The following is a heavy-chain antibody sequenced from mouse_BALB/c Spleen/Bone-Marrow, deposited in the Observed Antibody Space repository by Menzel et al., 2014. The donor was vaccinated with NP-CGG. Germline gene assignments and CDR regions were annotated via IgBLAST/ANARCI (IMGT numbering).Heavy chain of an antibody. J-gene: IGHJ1*01. CDR2: IYPSDSYT. V-gene: IGHV1-69*02. Sequence: VQLQQSGAELVRPGASVKLSCKASGYTFTTYWIHWVKQRPGQGLEWIGNIYPSDSYTNYNQKFKDKATLTVDKSSSTAYMQLSGPTSEDSAVYYCTRWDGNYLYWYFDVWGAGTTVTVSS. CDR3: TRWDGNYLYWYFDV. D-gene: IGHD2-1*01. CDR1: GYTFTTYW.